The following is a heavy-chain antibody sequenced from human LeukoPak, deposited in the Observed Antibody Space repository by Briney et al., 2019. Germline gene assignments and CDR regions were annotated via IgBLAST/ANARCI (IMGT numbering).Heavy chain of an antibody. CDR3: AREAYSSSWGYGMDV. J-gene: IGHJ6*04. Sequence: SETLSLTCAVDGGAFSGYYWSWIRQPPGKGLEWIGEINHSGSTNYNPSLKSRVTISVDTSKNQFSLKLSSVTAADTAVYYCAREAYSSSWGYGMDVWGKGTTVTVSS. CDR1: GGAFSGYY. D-gene: IGHD6-13*01. V-gene: IGHV4-34*01. CDR2: INHSGST.